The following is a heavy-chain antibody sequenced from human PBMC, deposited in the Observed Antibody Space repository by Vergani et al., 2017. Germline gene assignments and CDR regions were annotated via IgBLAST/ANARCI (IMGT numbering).Heavy chain of an antibody. D-gene: IGHD6-13*01. CDR3: ARAMTGIAAAEDY. CDR1: GFTFNHYA. Sequence: EVQLLESGGDLVQPGGSLRLSCAASGFTFNHYAMNWVRQAPGKGLEWVSYISSSGSTIYYADSVKCRFTISRDNATNSLYLQMNSLRAEDTAVYYCARAMTGIAAAEDYWGQGTLVTVSS. CDR2: ISSSGSTI. J-gene: IGHJ4*02. V-gene: IGHV3-48*04.